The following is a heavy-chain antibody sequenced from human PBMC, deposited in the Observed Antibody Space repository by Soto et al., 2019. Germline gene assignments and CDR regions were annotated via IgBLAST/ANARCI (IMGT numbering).Heavy chain of an antibody. CDR2: IIPIFGTA. CDR1: GGTFSRHA. Sequence: QVQLVQSGAEVRKPGSSVKVSCKASGGTFSRHAISWVRQAPGQGLEWMGGIIPIFGTANHAQKFQGRVTIIADESTSTAYMELSSLRSEDTAIYYCARGWGYDTSVYYYAYWGQGTLVIVSS. D-gene: IGHD3-22*01. V-gene: IGHV1-69*01. CDR3: ARGWGYDTSVYYYAY. J-gene: IGHJ4*02.